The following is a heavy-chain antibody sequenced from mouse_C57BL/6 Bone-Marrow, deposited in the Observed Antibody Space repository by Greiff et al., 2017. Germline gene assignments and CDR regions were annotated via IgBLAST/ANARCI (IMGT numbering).Heavy chain of an antibody. D-gene: IGHD2-5*01. J-gene: IGHJ4*01. CDR3: ARGAYYSNYVGAMDY. CDR1: GYAFTNYL. CDR2: INPGSGGT. V-gene: IGHV1-54*01. Sequence: QVQLQQSGAELVRPGTSVKVSCKASGYAFTNYLIEWVKQRPGQGLEWIGVINPGSGGTNYNEKFKGKATLTADKSSSTAYMQLSSLTSEDSAVYFCARGAYYSNYVGAMDYWGQGTSVTVSS.